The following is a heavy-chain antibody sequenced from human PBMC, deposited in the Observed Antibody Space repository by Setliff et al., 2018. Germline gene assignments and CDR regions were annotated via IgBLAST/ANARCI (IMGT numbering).Heavy chain of an antibody. CDR1: GGSFRSDG. V-gene: IGHV1-69*13. D-gene: IGHD3-10*01. CDR3: ARDFYSYGSRSYYKTNLDY. J-gene: IGHJ4*02. Sequence: SVKVSCKASGGSFRSDGFNWVRQAPGQGLEWMGRIIPVFRTAKYAQKFQGRVTISADESTRTAYMELNSLRAEDTAVYYCARDFYSYGSRSYYKTNLDYWGQGTQVTVSS. CDR2: IIPVFRTA.